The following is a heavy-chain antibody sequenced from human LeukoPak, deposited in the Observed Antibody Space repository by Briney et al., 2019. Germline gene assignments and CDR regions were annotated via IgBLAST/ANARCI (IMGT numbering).Heavy chain of an antibody. CDR2: INPNSGGT. D-gene: IGHD6-13*01. CDR3: ARVIAAASTRLDY. CDR1: GYTFTDYY. V-gene: IGHV1-2*02. Sequence: ASVKVSCKASGYTFTDYYMHWVRQASGQGPEWMGWINPNSGGTNYAQNFQGRVTMTRDTSISTAYMELSRLRSDDTAMYYCARVIAAASTRLDYWGQGTLVTVSS. J-gene: IGHJ4*02.